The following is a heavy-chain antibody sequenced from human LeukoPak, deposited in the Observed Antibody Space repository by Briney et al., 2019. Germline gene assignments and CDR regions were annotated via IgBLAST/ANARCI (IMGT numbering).Heavy chain of an antibody. D-gene: IGHD3-22*01. J-gene: IGHJ3*02. CDR2: IYNSGGT. CDR1: GGSVSSGDYY. Sequence: PSETLSLTCTVSGGSVSSGDYYWSWIRQSPGKGLEWIGYIYNSGGTYYNPSLNSRVTISVDTSKNQFSLKLSSVTAADTAVYFCANYYDRSGYHDAFDIWGQGTTVTVSS. V-gene: IGHV4-30-4*01. CDR3: ANYYDRSGYHDAFDI.